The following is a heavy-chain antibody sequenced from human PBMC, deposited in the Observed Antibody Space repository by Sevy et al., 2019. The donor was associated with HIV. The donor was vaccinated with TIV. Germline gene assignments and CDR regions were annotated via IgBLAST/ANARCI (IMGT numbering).Heavy chain of an antibody. V-gene: IGHV1-18*01. CDR2: ISPFNGDT. CDR3: ARAYRSGGSCYSLAY. J-gene: IGHJ4*02. CDR1: GYTFTNYR. Sequence: ASVKVSCKASGYTFTNYRIYWVRQAPGQGLEWMGWISPFNGDTNYVQKLQGRVTMITDTSTSTAYMELRSLRSDDTAVYYCARAYRSGGSCYSLAYWGQGTLVTVSS. D-gene: IGHD2-15*01.